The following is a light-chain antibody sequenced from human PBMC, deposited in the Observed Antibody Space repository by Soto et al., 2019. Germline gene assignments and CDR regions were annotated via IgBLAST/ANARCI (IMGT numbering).Light chain of an antibody. J-gene: IGKJ5*01. V-gene: IGKV1-33*01. Sequence: DLQMTQSPFSLSASVGDRVTITCQASQDISNYLNWYQQKPGKAPKLLIYDASNLERGVPSRFSGSGSGTDFSFTITSLQPEDTAIYYCQQYENVPITFGQGTRLEIK. CDR3: QQYENVPIT. CDR1: QDISNY. CDR2: DAS.